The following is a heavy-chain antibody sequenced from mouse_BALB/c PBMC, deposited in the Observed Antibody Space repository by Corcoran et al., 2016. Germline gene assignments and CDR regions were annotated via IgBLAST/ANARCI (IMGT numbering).Heavy chain of an antibody. CDR3: ASPSIDYALDY. Sequence: EVQLQQSGPELVKPGASMKISCKASGYSFTGYTMNWVKHSHGKNIEWIGLINPYNGGSSYNQKFKGKDTLTVDKSSSTAYMELLSLTSEVSAVYYCASPSIDYALDYWGQGTAVTVSS. V-gene: IGHV1-18*01. J-gene: IGHJ4*01. CDR1: GYSFTGYT. CDR2: INPYNGGS. D-gene: IGHD2-12*01.